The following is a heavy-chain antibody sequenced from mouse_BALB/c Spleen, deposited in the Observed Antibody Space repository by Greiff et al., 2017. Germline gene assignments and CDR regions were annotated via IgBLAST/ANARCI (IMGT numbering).Heavy chain of an antibody. D-gene: IGHD1-1*01. J-gene: IGHJ4*01. V-gene: IGHV3-2*02. CDR2: ISYSGST. CDR3: ASPYGSSSHYYAMDY. Sequence: VQLKESGPGLVKPSQSLSLTCTVTGYSITSDYAWNWIRQFPGNKLEWMGYISYSGSTSYNPSLKSRISITRDTSKNQFFLQLNSVTTEDTATYYCASPYGSSSHYYAMDYWGQGTSVTVSS. CDR1: GYSITSDYA.